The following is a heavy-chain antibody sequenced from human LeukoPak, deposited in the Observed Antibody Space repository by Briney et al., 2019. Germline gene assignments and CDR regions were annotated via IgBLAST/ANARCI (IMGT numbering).Heavy chain of an antibody. Sequence: GGSLRLSCATSGFSLTDYPMHWVRQAPGKGLEWVAVISYDGDNKYFADSVKGRFTISRDNSKNTLYLQMNSLRAEDTAVYYCAKDRLLLARGVIDAFDIWGQGTMVTVSS. D-gene: IGHD3-10*01. J-gene: IGHJ3*02. CDR1: GFSLTDYP. CDR3: AKDRLLLARGVIDAFDI. V-gene: IGHV3-30*18. CDR2: ISYDGDNK.